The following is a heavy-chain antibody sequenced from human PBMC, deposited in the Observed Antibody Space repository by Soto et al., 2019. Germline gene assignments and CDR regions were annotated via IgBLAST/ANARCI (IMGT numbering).Heavy chain of an antibody. CDR3: ARVVVGDYYYYYGMDV. Sequence: SQSLSLTWAISGGSGSRNSAAWNWIRQAPSRGLEWLGRTYYRSKWYNDYAVSVKSRIPINPDTSKNQFSLQLNSVTPEDTAVYYCARVVVGDYYYYYGMDVWGQGTTVTVS. CDR2: TYYRSKWYN. V-gene: IGHV6-1*01. D-gene: IGHD3-22*01. J-gene: IGHJ6*02. CDR1: GGSGSRNSAA.